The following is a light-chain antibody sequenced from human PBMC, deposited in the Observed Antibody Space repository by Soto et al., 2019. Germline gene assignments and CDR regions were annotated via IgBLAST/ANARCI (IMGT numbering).Light chain of an antibody. V-gene: IGKV2-28*01. J-gene: IGKJ5*01. Sequence: DIVMTQSPLSLSVTPGEPASISCRSSQSLLHSNGYNYLDWYLQKAGQSPQVMIYLAFNRSSGVPDRFSGSGSGTDFTLRISRVEAEDVGVYYCMQALQTPVTFGQGTRLEIK. CDR2: LAF. CDR3: MQALQTPVT. CDR1: QSLLHSNGYNY.